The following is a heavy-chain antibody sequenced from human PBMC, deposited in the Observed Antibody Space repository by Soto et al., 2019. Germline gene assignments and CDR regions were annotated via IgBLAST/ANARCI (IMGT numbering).Heavy chain of an antibody. V-gene: IGHV3-30-3*01. CDR1: GFTFSSYA. Sequence: QVQLVESGGGVVQPGRSLRLSCAASGFTFSSYAMHWVRQAPGKGLEWVAVISYDGSNKYYADSVKGRFTISRDNSKNTLYLQMNSLRAEDTAVYYCARTDIVLMVDDYWGQGTLVTVSS. J-gene: IGHJ4*02. D-gene: IGHD2-8*01. CDR3: ARTDIVLMVDDY. CDR2: ISYDGSNK.